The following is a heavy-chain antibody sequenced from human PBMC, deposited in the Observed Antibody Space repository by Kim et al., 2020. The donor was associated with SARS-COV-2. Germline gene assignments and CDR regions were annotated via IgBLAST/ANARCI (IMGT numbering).Heavy chain of an antibody. CDR1: GFTFDDYA. D-gene: IGHD1-26*01. V-gene: IGHV3-9*01. J-gene: IGHJ4*02. CDR3: AKDLVRVVGATGHFDY. Sequence: GGSLRLSCAASGFTFDDYAMHWVRQAPGKGLEWVSGISWNSGSIGYADSVKGRFTISRDNAKNSLYLQMNSLRAEDTALYYCAKDLVRVVGATGHFDYWGQGTLVNVSS. CDR2: ISWNSGSI.